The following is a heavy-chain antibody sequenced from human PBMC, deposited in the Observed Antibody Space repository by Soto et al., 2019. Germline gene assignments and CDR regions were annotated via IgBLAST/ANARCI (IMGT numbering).Heavy chain of an antibody. V-gene: IGHV1-69*13. CDR1: GGTFSSYA. Sequence: ASVKVSCKASGGTFSSYAISWVRQAPGQGLEWMGGIIPIFGTANYAQKFQGRVTITADESTSTAYMELSSLRSEDTAVYYCARPPNHLVVVDDIYYGMDVWGQGTTVTVSS. J-gene: IGHJ6*02. CDR3: ARPPNHLVVVDDIYYGMDV. D-gene: IGHD2-15*01. CDR2: IIPIFGTA.